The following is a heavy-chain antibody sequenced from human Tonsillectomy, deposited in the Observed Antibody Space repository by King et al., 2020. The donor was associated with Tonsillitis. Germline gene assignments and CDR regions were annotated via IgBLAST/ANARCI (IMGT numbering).Heavy chain of an antibody. D-gene: IGHD3-22*01. CDR2: LYSGGGGST. CDR1: GFTVSLTY. Sequence: VQLVESGGGLIQPGGSLRLSCEASGFTVSLTYMSWVRQAPGKGLEGVSVLYSGGGGSTYYADSRRGRFLISRGHSKNTLSLQMNSLRAADTAVYYCARGFDRGDIWGQGTKVTVSS. CDR3: ARGFDRGDI. V-gene: IGHV3-53*01. J-gene: IGHJ3*02.